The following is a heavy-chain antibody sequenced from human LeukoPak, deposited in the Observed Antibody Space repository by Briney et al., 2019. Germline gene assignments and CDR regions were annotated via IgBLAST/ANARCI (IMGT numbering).Heavy chain of an antibody. J-gene: IGHJ3*02. V-gene: IGHV3-30-3*01. CDR3: ARVYYDINGAFDI. CDR1: GFTFSSYA. D-gene: IGHD3-22*01. CDR2: ISYDGSNK. Sequence: PGGSLRLSCEASGFTFSSYAMHWVRQAPGKGLEWVAVISYDGSNKYYADSVKGRFTISRDNSKNTLYLQMNSLRAEDTAVYYCARVYYDINGAFDIWGQGTMVTVSS.